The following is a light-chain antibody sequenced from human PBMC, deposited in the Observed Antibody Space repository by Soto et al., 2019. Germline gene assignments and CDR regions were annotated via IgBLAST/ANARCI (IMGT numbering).Light chain of an antibody. CDR1: SSDVGGYNY. Sequence: QPVLTQPASVSGSPGQSITISCTGTSSDVGGYNYVSWYQHHPGKAPKLMIYEVSNRPSGVSNRFSGSKSGNTASLTISGLQADDEADYYCTSYTTSYTQVFGGGTKLTVL. CDR3: TSYTTSYTQV. CDR2: EVS. V-gene: IGLV2-14*01. J-gene: IGLJ3*02.